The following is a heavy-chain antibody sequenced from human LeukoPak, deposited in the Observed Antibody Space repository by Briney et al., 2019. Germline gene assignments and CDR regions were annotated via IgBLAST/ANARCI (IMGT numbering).Heavy chain of an antibody. CDR2: ISYDGRNK. D-gene: IGHD2-2*01. CDR1: GFTFSSYA. Sequence: GGSLRLSCAAPGFTFSSYAMHWVRQAPGKGLEWVAVISYDGRNKYYADSVKGRFTISRDNSKNTLYLQMNSLRAEDTAVYYCAREYCSSTSCYEIDYWGQGTLVTVSS. J-gene: IGHJ4*02. V-gene: IGHV3-30*04. CDR3: AREYCSSTSCYEIDY.